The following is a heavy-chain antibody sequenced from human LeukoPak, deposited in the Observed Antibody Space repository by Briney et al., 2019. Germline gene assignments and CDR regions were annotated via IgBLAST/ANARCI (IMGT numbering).Heavy chain of an antibody. CDR1: GLTFSNYA. CDR3: AKNSNWETDY. D-gene: IGHD1-26*01. CDR2: ISDSGDTT. J-gene: IGHJ4*02. V-gene: IGHV3-23*01. Sequence: GGSLRLSCAVSGLTFSNYAMSWVRQAPGKGLEWVSGISDSGDTTWDADSVKGRFTISRDNYKNTVYLQMNSLRAEDTAVYYCAKNSNWETDYWGQGTLVTVSS.